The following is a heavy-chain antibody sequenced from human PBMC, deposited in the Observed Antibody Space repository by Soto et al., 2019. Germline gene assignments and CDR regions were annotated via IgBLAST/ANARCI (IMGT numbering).Heavy chain of an antibody. J-gene: IGHJ6*02. CDR2: IIPIFGTT. V-gene: IGHV1-69*01. D-gene: IGHD1-1*01. CDR3: ARDNPTATPNFYCYDYGMDV. Sequence: QVQLVQSGAEVKKPGSSVKVSCKASGRTFSNYAINWVRQAPGQGLEWMGGIIPIFGTTNYAQKFQGRVTITADESAGTAYMELSSLRSDDTAIHYCARDNPTATPNFYCYDYGMDVWGQGTTVTVTS. CDR1: GRTFSNYA.